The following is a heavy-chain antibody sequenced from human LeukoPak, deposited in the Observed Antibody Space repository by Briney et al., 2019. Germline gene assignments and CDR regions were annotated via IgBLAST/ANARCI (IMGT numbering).Heavy chain of an antibody. D-gene: IGHD5-12*01. J-gene: IGHJ6*04. Sequence: GGSLRLSCAGSGFPFSIYGMNWVRQAPGKGLEWVSGISPGGGPTYYADSVKGRFTISRDDSKNTLYLQMNSLRAEDTAVYYCARDSIVATADVWGKGTTVTISS. CDR2: ISPGGGPT. CDR3: ARDSIVATADV. V-gene: IGHV3-23*01. CDR1: GFPFSIYG.